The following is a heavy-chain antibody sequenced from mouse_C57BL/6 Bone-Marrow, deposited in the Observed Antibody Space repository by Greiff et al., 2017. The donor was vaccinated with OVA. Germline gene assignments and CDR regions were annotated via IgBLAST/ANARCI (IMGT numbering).Heavy chain of an antibody. J-gene: IGHJ4*01. CDR2: ISYDGSN. CDR3: ARADYGSSLYAMDY. CDR1: GYSITSGYY. V-gene: IGHV3-6*01. D-gene: IGHD1-1*01. Sequence: EVKLQQSGPGLVKPSQSLSLTCSVTGYSITSGYYWNWIRQFPGNKLEWMGYISYDGSNNYNPSLKNRISITRDTSKNQFFLKLNSVTTEDTATYYCARADYGSSLYAMDYWGQGTSVTVSS.